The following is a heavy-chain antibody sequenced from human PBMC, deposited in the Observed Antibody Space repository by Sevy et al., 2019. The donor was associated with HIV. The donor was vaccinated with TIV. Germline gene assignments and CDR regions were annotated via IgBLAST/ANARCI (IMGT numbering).Heavy chain of an antibody. CDR3: ARYLPGDYSNWFDP. J-gene: IGHJ5*02. CDR1: GGSISSGDYY. V-gene: IGHV4-30-4*01. CDR2: IYYSGST. D-gene: IGHD3-10*01. Sequence: SETLSLTCSVSGGSISSGDYYWSWIRQPPGKGLEWIGCIYYSGSTFYNPSLKSRLTISKHTSKNQFSLKLSSVTAADTAVYYCARYLPGDYSNWFDPWGQGTLVTVSS.